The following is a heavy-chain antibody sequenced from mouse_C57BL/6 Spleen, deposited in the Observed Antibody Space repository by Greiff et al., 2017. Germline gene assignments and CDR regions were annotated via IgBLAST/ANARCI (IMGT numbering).Heavy chain of an antibody. CDR3: TSDETLVATPDYYSMDY. J-gene: IGHJ4*01. D-gene: IGHD1-1*01. Sequence: EVQLVESGEGLVKPGGSLRLSCAASGFTFSSYAMSWVRQTPEKRLEWVAYISRGGNYIYYADTVKGRFTISRANARNTLYLQMSSLKSEATAMYDGTSDETLVATPDYYSMDYWGQGTSVTVSS. CDR1: GFTFSSYA. CDR2: ISRGGNYI. V-gene: IGHV5-9-1*02.